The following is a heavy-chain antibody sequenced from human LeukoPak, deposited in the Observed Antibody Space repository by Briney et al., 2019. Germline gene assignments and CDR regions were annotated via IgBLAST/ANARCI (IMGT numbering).Heavy chain of an antibody. J-gene: IGHJ4*02. D-gene: IGHD2-15*01. CDR2: IDYDGTVK. V-gene: IGHV3-30*02. CDR3: ARKFVDY. CDR1: GFPFSNYD. Sequence: GGSLRLSCAASGFPFSNYDMCWVRQAPGKGLEWVAFIDYDGTVKYYEDSVKGRFTISRDNSKHTVSLQMNSLRTEDTAIYYCARKFVDYWGQGTLVTVSS.